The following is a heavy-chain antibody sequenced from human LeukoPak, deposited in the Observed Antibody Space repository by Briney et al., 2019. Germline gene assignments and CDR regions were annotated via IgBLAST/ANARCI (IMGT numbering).Heavy chain of an antibody. J-gene: IGHJ6*02. CDR1: GFTFGDYA. V-gene: IGHV3-49*04. Sequence: GGSLRLSCTASGFTFGDYAMSWVRQAPGKGLEWVGFIRSKAYGGTTEYAASVKGRFTISRDDSKSIAYLQMNSLKTEDTAVYYCTRTYGDYYGMDVWGQGTTVTVSS. CDR3: TRTYGDYYGMDV. CDR2: IRSKAYGGTT. D-gene: IGHD4-17*01.